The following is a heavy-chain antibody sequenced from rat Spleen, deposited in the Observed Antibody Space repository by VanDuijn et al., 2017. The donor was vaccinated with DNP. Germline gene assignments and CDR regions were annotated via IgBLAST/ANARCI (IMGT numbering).Heavy chain of an antibody. V-gene: IGHV5-22*01. J-gene: IGHJ2*01. CDR1: GFSFSDYY. CDR3: ARPDY. Sequence: EVQLVESGGGLVEPGRSLKLSCAASGFSFSDYYMAWVRQTPEKGLEWVASISYEGSNSYYGDSVQGRFTVSRDNAKSTLYLQMDSLRSEDTATYYCARPDYWGQGVMVTVSS. CDR2: ISYEGSNS.